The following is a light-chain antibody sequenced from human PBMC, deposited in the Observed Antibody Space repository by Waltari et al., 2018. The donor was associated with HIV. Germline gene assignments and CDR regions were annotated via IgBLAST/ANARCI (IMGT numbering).Light chain of an antibody. Sequence: DIVMTQSPDSLAVSLGERATIKCNSSQNVFYSSNNRNYLSWYQQKAGQPHKLIIYWASSRQSGVPDRFSGSGSGTDFTLTISSLQAEDVAVYFCQQTYTIPPTFGGGTKVEIK. CDR2: WAS. CDR1: QNVFYSSNNRNY. J-gene: IGKJ4*01. V-gene: IGKV4-1*01. CDR3: QQTYTIPPT.